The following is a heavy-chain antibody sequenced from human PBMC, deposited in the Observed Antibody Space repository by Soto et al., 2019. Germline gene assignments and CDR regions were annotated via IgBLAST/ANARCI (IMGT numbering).Heavy chain of an antibody. V-gene: IGHV3-23*01. CDR3: AKNYYLDY. CDR1: GFTFSSYA. D-gene: IGHD1-7*01. CDR2: ITTSGDRT. Sequence: VGSLRLSCAASGFTFSSYAMSWVRQAPGEGLAWVSSITTSGDRTYYADSVKGRFTISRDNSKNTLSLHMTSLRAEDTAVYYCAKNYYLDYWGQGALVTVSS. J-gene: IGHJ4*02.